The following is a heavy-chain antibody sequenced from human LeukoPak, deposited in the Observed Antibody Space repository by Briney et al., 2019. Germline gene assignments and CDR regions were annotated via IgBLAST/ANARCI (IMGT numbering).Heavy chain of an antibody. Sequence: GGPLRLSCAASGFTFSSYWMHWVRQAPGEGLVWVSRINSDGSIRNYVDSVRGRFTISRDNGKNTLYLEMSSLRAEDTAVYYCARVPSGWGSLDYWGQGTLVTVSS. D-gene: IGHD7-27*01. CDR3: ARVPSGWGSLDY. V-gene: IGHV3-74*01. CDR1: GFTFSSYW. CDR2: INSDGSIR. J-gene: IGHJ4*02.